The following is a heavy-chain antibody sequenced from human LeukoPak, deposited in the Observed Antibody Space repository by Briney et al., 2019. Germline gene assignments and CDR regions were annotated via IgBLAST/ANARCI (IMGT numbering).Heavy chain of an antibody. D-gene: IGHD6-19*01. CDR1: GGTFSSYA. Sequence: SVKVSCKASGGTFSSYAISWVRQAPGQGLEWMGGIIPIFGTANYAQKFQGRVTMTRDMSTSTVYMELSSLRSEDTAVYYCARDRVSVAGYYYYYYYMDVWGKGTTVTVSS. J-gene: IGHJ6*03. V-gene: IGHV1-69*05. CDR2: IIPIFGTA. CDR3: ARDRVSVAGYYYYYYYMDV.